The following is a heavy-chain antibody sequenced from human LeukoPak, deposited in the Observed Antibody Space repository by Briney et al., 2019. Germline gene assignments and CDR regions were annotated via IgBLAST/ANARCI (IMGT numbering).Heavy chain of an antibody. CDR1: GGSISSYY. V-gene: IGHV4-59*01. Sequence: PSETLSLTCTVSGGSISSYYWSWIRQPPGKGLEWIGYIYYSGSTNYNPSLKSRVTISVDTSKNQFSLKLSSVTAADTAVYYCARVGGIAAAGANFDYWGQGTLVTVSS. CDR2: IYYSGST. D-gene: IGHD6-13*01. CDR3: ARVGGIAAAGANFDY. J-gene: IGHJ4*02.